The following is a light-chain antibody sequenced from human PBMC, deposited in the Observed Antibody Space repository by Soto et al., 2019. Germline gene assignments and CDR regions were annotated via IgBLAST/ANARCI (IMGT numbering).Light chain of an antibody. CDR3: QQYGSSPRT. Sequence: EIVLTQSPGTLSLSPGETATLSCRASQTISNTYLAWYQQKPGQAPRLLIYGASTRATGIPGRFSGSWSGTDFTLTVNRLEPEDFAVYYCQQYGSSPRTFGQGTKVEI. CDR1: QTISNTY. CDR2: GAS. V-gene: IGKV3-20*01. J-gene: IGKJ1*01.